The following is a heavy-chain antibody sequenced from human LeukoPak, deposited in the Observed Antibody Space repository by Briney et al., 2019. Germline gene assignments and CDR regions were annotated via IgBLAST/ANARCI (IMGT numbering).Heavy chain of an antibody. CDR1: GGSISSSSYY. Sequence: PSETLSLTCTVSGGSISSSSYYWGWIRQPPGKGLEWIGSIYYSGSTYYNPSLKSRVTISVDTSKNQFSLKLSSATAADTAVYYCARHVHNYGLNHWGQGTLVTVSS. V-gene: IGHV4-39*01. CDR3: ARHVHNYGLNH. J-gene: IGHJ5*02. D-gene: IGHD5-18*01. CDR2: IYYSGST.